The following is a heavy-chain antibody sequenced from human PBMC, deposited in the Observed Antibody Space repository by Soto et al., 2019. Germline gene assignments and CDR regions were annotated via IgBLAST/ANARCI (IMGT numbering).Heavy chain of an antibody. CDR2: IIPILGIA. CDR1: GGTFSSYT. CDR3: ASSFDTVVVITTAYGMDV. D-gene: IGHD3-22*01. J-gene: IGHJ6*02. V-gene: IGHV1-69*02. Sequence: SVKVSCKASGGTFSSYTISWVRQAPGQGLEWMGRIIPILGIANYAQKFQGRVTITADKSTSTAYMELSSLRSEDTAVYYCASSFDTVVVITTAYGMDVWGQGTTLAVSS.